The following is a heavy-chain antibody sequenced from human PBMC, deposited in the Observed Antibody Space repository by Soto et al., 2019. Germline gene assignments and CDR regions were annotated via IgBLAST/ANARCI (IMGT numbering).Heavy chain of an antibody. J-gene: IGHJ4*02. CDR1: GYTFTSYY. Sequence: ASVKVSCKASGYTFTSYYMHWVRQAPGQGLEWMGIINPSGGSTSYAQKFQGRVTMTRDTSTSTVYMELSSLRSEDTAVYYCARDPQAWWVGYYGSGSVGDWGQGTLVTVSS. CDR3: ARDPQAWWVGYYGSGSVGD. V-gene: IGHV1-46*03. CDR2: INPSGGST. D-gene: IGHD3-10*01.